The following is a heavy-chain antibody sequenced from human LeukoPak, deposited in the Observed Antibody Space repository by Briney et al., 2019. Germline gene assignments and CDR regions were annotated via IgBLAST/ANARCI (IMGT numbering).Heavy chain of an antibody. CDR3: AKDSAFYYIDV. D-gene: IGHD3-10*01. CDR1: EFSVGSNY. J-gene: IGHJ6*03. V-gene: IGHV3-66*02. Sequence: GGSLRLSCAASEFSVGSNYMTWVRQAPGKGLEWVSLIYSGGSTYYADSVKGRFTISRDNSKNTLYLQMNSQKGDDTAVYYCAKDSAFYYIDVWGKGTTVIISS. CDR2: IYSGGST.